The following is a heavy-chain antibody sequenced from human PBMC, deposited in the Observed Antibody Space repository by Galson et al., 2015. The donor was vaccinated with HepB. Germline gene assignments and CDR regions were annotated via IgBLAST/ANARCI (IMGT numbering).Heavy chain of an antibody. Sequence: SLRLSCAASGFTFSSYTMNWVRQAPGKGLEWVSSISGSGVSTYYADSVRGRFTISRDNAKNTVYLQMNSLRAEDTALYYCATTGARQLIFGWFDPWGQGTLMTVSS. J-gene: IGHJ5*02. CDR3: ATTGARQLIFGWFDP. D-gene: IGHD3-10*01. V-gene: IGHV3-23*01. CDR2: ISGSGVST. CDR1: GFTFSSYT.